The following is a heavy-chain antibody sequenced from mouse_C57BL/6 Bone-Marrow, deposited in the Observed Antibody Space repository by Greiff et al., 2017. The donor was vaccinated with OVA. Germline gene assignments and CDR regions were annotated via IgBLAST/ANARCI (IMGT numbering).Heavy chain of an antibody. V-gene: IGHV10-1*01. CDR3: VRGRGSSPFAY. D-gene: IGHD1-1*01. Sequence: EVQLVESGGGLVQPKGSLTLSCAASGFSFNTYAMNWVRQAPGKGLEWVARIRSKSNNYATYYADSVKDRFTISRDDSESMLYLQMNNLKTEDTAMYYCVRGRGSSPFAYWGQGTLVTVSA. J-gene: IGHJ3*01. CDR1: GFSFNTYA. CDR2: IRSKSNNYAT.